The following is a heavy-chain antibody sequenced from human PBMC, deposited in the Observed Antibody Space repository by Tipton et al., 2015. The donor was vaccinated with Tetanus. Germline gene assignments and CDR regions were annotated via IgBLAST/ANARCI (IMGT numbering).Heavy chain of an antibody. V-gene: IGHV4-4*07. CDR3: ARGSDIVVVPGVTRADWFDP. Sequence: TLSLTCTVSGASITTYHWSWIRQPAGKGLEWIGRVDRSGTTTYNPSLKGRVTMSLDTSKNQFSLKLTSVTAADTAMYYCARGSDIVVVPGVTRADWFDPWGQGTLVTVSS. CDR1: GASITTYH. D-gene: IGHD2-2*01. CDR2: VDRSGTT. J-gene: IGHJ5*02.